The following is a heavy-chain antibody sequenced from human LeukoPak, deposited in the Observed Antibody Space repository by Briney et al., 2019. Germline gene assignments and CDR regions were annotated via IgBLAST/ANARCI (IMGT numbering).Heavy chain of an antibody. J-gene: IGHJ6*03. CDR2: IYYSGST. V-gene: IGHV4-59*01. Sequence: KPSETLSLXCTVSGGSISSYYWSWIRQPPGKGLEWIGYIYYSGSTNYNPSLKSRVTISVDTSKNQFSLKLSSVTAADTAVYYCARGYYDFWSGQLYYYYYYMDVWGKGTTVTVSS. CDR1: GGSISSYY. D-gene: IGHD3-3*01. CDR3: ARGYYDFWSGQLYYYYYYMDV.